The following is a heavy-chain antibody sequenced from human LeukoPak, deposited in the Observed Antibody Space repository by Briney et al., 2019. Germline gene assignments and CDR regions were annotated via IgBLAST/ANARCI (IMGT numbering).Heavy chain of an antibody. V-gene: IGHV1-18*04. CDR2: ISANNGHT. D-gene: IGHD3-22*01. CDR1: GYTFTSYY. J-gene: IGHJ4*02. Sequence: ASVKVSCKASGYTFTSYYMHWVRQAPGQELEWMGWISANNGHTHYAQKFQGRLTITRDMSTRTVDMELRSLRSDDTAVYYCARDMRHYRYYESDEYYFNFEYWGQGTLVTVSS. CDR3: ARDMRHYRYYESDEYYFNFEY.